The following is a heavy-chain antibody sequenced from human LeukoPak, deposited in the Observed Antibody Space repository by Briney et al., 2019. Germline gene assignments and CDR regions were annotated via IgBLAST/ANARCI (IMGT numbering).Heavy chain of an antibody. CDR3: AREPSIAVAGRGDY. CDR2: INPNSGGT. Sequence: ASVKVSCKASGYTFTGYYMHWVRQAPGQGREWMGWINPNSGGTNYAQKFQGRVTMTRDTSISTAYMELSRLRSDDTAVYYCAREPSIAVAGRGDYWGQGTLVTVSS. D-gene: IGHD6-19*01. V-gene: IGHV1-2*02. J-gene: IGHJ4*02. CDR1: GYTFTGYY.